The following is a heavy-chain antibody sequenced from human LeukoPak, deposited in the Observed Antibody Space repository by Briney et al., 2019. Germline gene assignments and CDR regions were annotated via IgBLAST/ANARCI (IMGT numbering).Heavy chain of an antibody. D-gene: IGHD5-18*01. CDR1: GGSGSSDS. J-gene: IGHJ6*03. CDR3: ARRTRSFSYTYGDAYSYHYLDL. V-gene: IGHV4-59*02. Sequence: PSETLSLTCTVSGGSGSSDSWSWIRQPPGQGLEWIGYISYSGSTSYNPSLKSRVTTSVDPSKSQLSLKLRSVTSADTAVSYCARRTRSFSYTYGDAYSYHYLDLWGKGPTVIVS. CDR2: ISYSGST.